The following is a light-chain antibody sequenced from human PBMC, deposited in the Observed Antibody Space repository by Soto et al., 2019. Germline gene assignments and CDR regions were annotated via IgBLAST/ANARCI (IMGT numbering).Light chain of an antibody. CDR2: DAS. CDR3: QQYGSSPWT. Sequence: EIVLTQSPATLSLSQGERATLSCGAIQSVISNYLAWYQQKPGLAPRLVIYDASNRATGIPDRFSGSGSGTDFTLTISRLEPEDFAVYYCQQYGSSPWTFGQGTKVDIK. J-gene: IGKJ1*01. V-gene: IGKV3D-20*01. CDR1: QSVISNY.